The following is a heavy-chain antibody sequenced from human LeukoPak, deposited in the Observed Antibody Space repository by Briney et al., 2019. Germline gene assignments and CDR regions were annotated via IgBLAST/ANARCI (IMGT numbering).Heavy chain of an antibody. Sequence: PSETLSLTCTVSVGSISSYYWSWIRQPPGKGLEWIGYIYYSGSTNYNPSLKSRVTISVDTSKNQFSLKLSSVTAADTAVYYCARDYYYYMDVWGKGTTVTVSS. CDR2: IYYSGST. CDR1: VGSISSYY. CDR3: ARDYYYYMDV. V-gene: IGHV4-59*01. J-gene: IGHJ6*03.